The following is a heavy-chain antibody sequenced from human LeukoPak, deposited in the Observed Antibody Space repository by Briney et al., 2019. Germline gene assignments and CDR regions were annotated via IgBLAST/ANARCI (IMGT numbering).Heavy chain of an antibody. Sequence: GGSLRLSCAASGFTFSSYAMSWARQAPGKGLEWVSSISSSSSYIYYADSVKGRFTISRDNAKNSLYLQMNSLRAEDTAVYYCARDQAAAGIGGFDYWGQGTLVTVSS. CDR3: ARDQAAAGIGGFDY. CDR1: GFTFSSYA. J-gene: IGHJ4*02. D-gene: IGHD6-13*01. V-gene: IGHV3-21*01. CDR2: ISSSSSYI.